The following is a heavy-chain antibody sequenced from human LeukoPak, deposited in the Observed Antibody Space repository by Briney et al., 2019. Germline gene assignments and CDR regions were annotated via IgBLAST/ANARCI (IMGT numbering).Heavy chain of an antibody. V-gene: IGHV4-59*01. J-gene: IGHJ5*02. CDR3: ARTTVTIKRVWFDP. CDR1: GGSISSYY. CDR2: IYYSGST. Sequence: PSETLSLTCTVSGGSISSYYWSWIRQPPGKGLEWIGYIYYSGSTNYNPSLKSRVTISVDTSKNQFSLKPSSVTAADTAVYYCARTTVTIKRVWFDPWGQGTLVTVSS. D-gene: IGHD4-17*01.